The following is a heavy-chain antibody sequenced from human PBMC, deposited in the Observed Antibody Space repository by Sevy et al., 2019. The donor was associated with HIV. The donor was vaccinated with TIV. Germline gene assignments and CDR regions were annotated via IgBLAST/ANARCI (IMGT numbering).Heavy chain of an antibody. CDR3: ARDIRFRSRHYYYDSSGYYLDY. V-gene: IGHV1-46*01. Sequence: SSVKVSCKASGYTFTSYYMHWVRQAPGQGLEWMGIINPSGGSTSYAQKFQGRVTMTRDTSTSTVYMELSSLRSEDTAVYYCARDIRFRSRHYYYDSSGYYLDYWGQGTLVTVSS. CDR1: GYTFTSYY. D-gene: IGHD3-22*01. CDR2: INPSGGST. J-gene: IGHJ4*02.